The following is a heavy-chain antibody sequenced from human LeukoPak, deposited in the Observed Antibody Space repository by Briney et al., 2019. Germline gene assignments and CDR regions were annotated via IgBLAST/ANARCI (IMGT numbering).Heavy chain of an antibody. Sequence: GGSLRLSCAASGFTFSTYWMSWVRQAPGKGLEWVANINQDGSEKYYVDSVKGRFTMSRDNAKNSVYVQMNSLRAEDTAVYYCAELGITMIGGVWGKGTTVTISS. D-gene: IGHD3-10*02. V-gene: IGHV3-7*01. CDR3: AELGITMIGGV. CDR2: INQDGSEK. J-gene: IGHJ6*04. CDR1: GFTFSTYW.